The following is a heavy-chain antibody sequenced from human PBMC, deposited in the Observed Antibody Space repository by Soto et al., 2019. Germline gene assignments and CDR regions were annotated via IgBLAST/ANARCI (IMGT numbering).Heavy chain of an antibody. J-gene: IGHJ5*02. Sequence: PSETLSLTCTVSGGFISSYYWSWIRQPPGKGLEWIGYINYSGSTNYNPSLKSRVTISVDTSKNQFSLKLSSVTAADTAVYYCARRSSSWYLKDWFDPWGQGTLVTVSS. CDR1: GGFISSYY. CDR2: INYSGST. CDR3: ARRSSSWYLKDWFDP. V-gene: IGHV4-59*12. D-gene: IGHD6-13*01.